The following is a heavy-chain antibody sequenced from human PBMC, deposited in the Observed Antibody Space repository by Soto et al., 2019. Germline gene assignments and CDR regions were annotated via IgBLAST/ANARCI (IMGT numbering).Heavy chain of an antibody. J-gene: IGHJ4*02. CDR3: ARDPLGSGRADFDY. CDR2: ISYDGSDK. D-gene: IGHD3-10*02. V-gene: IGHV3-30-3*01. Sequence: QVQLVESGGGVVQPGGSPRLSCAASGFTFSDYSMHWVRQAPGKGLEWVAVISYDGSDKYFADSVKGRFTISRDNSNNTLFLQMNSLRAEDTAVYYCARDPLGSGRADFDYWGQGTLVTVSS. CDR1: GFTFSDYS.